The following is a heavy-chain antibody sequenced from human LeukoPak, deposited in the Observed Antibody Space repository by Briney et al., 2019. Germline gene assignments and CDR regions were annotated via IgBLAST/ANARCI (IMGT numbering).Heavy chain of an antibody. CDR2: ISSVGSSI. D-gene: IGHD4-11*01. J-gene: IGHJ4*02. CDR3: ARDNTVPYFAY. Sequence: GGSLRLSCAASGFTFSNYEMNWVRQAPGKGLEWLSYISSVGSSIYYADSVGGRFTISRDNAKNSLYLQMNSLRAEDTAVYYCARDNTVPYFAYWGQGTLVTVFS. V-gene: IGHV3-48*03. CDR1: GFTFSNYE.